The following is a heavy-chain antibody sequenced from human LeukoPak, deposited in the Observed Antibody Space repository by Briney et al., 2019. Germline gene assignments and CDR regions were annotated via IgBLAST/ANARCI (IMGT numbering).Heavy chain of an antibody. CDR3: AKDQTGSLDY. J-gene: IGHJ4*02. D-gene: IGHD1-1*01. V-gene: IGHV3-23*01. Sequence: GGSLRLSCAASGFTFSSYAMSWVRQAPGKGLEWVSAISGSGGSTYYADSVKGRFTISRDNAKNSLYLQMNSLRAEDTAVYYCAKDQTGSLDYWGQGTLVTVSS. CDR2: ISGSGGST. CDR1: GFTFSSYA.